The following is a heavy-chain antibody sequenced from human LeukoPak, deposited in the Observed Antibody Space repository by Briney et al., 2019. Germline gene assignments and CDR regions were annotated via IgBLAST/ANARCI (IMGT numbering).Heavy chain of an antibody. CDR2: ISPSDGST. V-gene: IGHV1-46*01. CDR3: ARRGGPYAFDI. D-gene: IGHD1-26*01. CDR1: GYTLSSYY. Sequence: ASVKVSCKASGYTLSSYYMHWVRQAPGQGLEWMGIISPSDGSTSYAQKFQGRVTMTRDTSTSTVYMELSSLRSEDTAVYYCARRGGPYAFDIWGQGTMVTVSS. J-gene: IGHJ3*02.